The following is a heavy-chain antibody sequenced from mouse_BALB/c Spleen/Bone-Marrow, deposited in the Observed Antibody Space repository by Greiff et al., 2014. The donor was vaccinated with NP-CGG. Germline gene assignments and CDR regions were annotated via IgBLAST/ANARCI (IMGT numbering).Heavy chain of an antibody. J-gene: IGHJ4*01. Sequence: VQLQQSGGGLVKPGGSLKLSCTASGFIFSDYYMYWVRQTPEKRLEWVAAISDGGSYTYYPDSVKGRFTISRDNAKNNLYLQMSSLKPEDTAMYYCARSGEKYGAMDYWGQGTSVTVSS. V-gene: IGHV5-4*02. CDR2: ISDGGSYT. D-gene: IGHD1-1*02. CDR1: GFIFSDYY. CDR3: ARSGEKYGAMDY.